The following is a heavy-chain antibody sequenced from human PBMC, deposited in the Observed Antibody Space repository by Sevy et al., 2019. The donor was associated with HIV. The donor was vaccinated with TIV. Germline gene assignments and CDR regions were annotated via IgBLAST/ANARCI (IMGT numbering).Heavy chain of an antibody. CDR3: ARASVNPPTPIAAAGYFDY. V-gene: IGHV6-1*01. CDR1: GDSVSSNSAA. Sequence: SQTLSLTCAISGDSVSSNSAAWNWIRQSPSRGLEWLGRTYYRSKWYNDYAVSVKSRITINPDTSKNQFSLQLNSVTPEETAVYYCARASVNPPTPIAAAGYFDYWGQGTLVTVSS. D-gene: IGHD6-13*01. J-gene: IGHJ4*02. CDR2: TYYRSKWYN.